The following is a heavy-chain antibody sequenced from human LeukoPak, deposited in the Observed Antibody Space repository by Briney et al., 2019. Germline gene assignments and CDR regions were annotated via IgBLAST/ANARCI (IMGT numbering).Heavy chain of an antibody. D-gene: IGHD6-6*01. CDR3: ARASGRPYYYYGMDV. CDR2: ISAYNGNT. J-gene: IGHJ6*02. V-gene: IGHV1-18*01. CDR1: GYTFTNYV. Sequence: ASVKVSCRVSGYTFTNYVITWVRQAPGQGLEWMGWISAYNGNTNYAQKLQGRVTMTTDTSASTAYMELRSLRSDDTAVYYCARASGRPYYYYGMDVWGQGTTVTVSS.